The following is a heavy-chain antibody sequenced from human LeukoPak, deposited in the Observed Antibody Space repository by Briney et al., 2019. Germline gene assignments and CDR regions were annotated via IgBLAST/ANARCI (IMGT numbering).Heavy chain of an antibody. CDR1: GFSVSSYG. CDR2: IWYDGSNK. Sequence: PSKSLRLSCAASGFSVSSYGVPWVWQAPAQWLDLVAVIWYDGSNKYYADSVRGRFTISRDNSKNTLYLQMNSLRAEDTAVYYCARDKRSARFDYWGQGALVTVSS. J-gene: IGHJ4*02. V-gene: IGHV3-33*01. D-gene: IGHD3-3*01. CDR3: ARDKRSARFDY.